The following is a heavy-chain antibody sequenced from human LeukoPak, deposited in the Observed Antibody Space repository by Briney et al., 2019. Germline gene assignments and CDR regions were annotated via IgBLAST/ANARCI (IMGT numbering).Heavy chain of an antibody. J-gene: IGHJ5*02. CDR2: IYYSGST. CDR3: ARDATTVTWGFDP. V-gene: IGHV4-59*01. Sequence: PSETLSLTCTVSGGSISSYYWSWIRQPPXXXXEWIGYIYYSGSTNYNPSLKSRVTISVDTSKDQFSLKLSSVTAADTAVYYCARDATTVTWGFDPWGQGTLVTVSS. D-gene: IGHD4-17*01. CDR1: GGSISSYY.